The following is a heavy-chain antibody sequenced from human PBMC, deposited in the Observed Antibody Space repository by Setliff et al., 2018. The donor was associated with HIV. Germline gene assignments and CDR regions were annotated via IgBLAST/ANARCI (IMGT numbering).Heavy chain of an antibody. CDR1: GGSISSGSYY. CDR2: IYTSGST. J-gene: IGHJ6*03. CDR3: ARGGGSRAATSSYYYMDV. D-gene: IGHD2-15*01. V-gene: IGHV4-61*09. Sequence: NPSETLSLTCTVSGGSISSGSYYWSWIRQPAGKGLEWIGHIYTSGSTNYNPSLKSRVTISVDTSKNQFSLKLSSVTAADTAVYYCARGGGSRAATSSYYYMDVWGKGTTVTVSS.